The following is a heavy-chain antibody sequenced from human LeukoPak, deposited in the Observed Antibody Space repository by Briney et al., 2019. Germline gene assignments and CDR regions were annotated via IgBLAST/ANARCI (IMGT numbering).Heavy chain of an antibody. CDR3: ARRVGSRGWFDP. CDR2: IYYSGST. CDR1: GGSISSYY. J-gene: IGHJ5*02. V-gene: IGHV4-59*08. D-gene: IGHD3-10*01. Sequence: SETLSLTYTVSGGSISSYYWSWIRQPPGKGLEWIGYIYYSGSTNYNPSLKSRVTISVDTSKNQFSLKLSSVTAADTAVYYCARRVGSRGWFDPWGQGTLVTVSS.